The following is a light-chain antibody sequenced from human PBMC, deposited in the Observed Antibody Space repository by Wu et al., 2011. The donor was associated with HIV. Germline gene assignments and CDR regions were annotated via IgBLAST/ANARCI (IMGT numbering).Light chain of an antibody. CDR3: QQYGRSPIT. CDR1: QSLTTY. V-gene: IGKV3-11*01. J-gene: IGKJ5*01. CDR2: DAS. Sequence: EIVLTQSPATLSLSPGERATLSCRASQSLTTYLAWYQQKPGQAPRLLIYDASNRATGIPARFSGSGSGTDFTLTISSLEPEDFAVYYCQQYGRSPITFGQGTRLEIK.